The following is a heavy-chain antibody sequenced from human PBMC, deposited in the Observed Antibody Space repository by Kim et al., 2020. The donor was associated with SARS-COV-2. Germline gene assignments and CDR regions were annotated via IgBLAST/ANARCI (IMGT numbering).Heavy chain of an antibody. CDR3: ARGVAVPGYFDY. V-gene: IGHV3-33*01. Sequence: GGSLRLSCAASGFIFSTYVMHWVRQAPGKGLEWVAVIWYDGSNKYYADSVKGRFTISRDNSKNTLYLQMNSLRAEDTAVYYCARGVAVPGYFDYWGQGTLVTVSS. D-gene: IGHD6-19*01. J-gene: IGHJ4*02. CDR2: IWYDGSNK. CDR1: GFIFSTYV.